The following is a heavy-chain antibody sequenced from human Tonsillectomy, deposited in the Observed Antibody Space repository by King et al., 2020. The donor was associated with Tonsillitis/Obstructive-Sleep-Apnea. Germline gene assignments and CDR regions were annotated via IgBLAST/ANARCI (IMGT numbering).Heavy chain of an antibody. J-gene: IGHJ6*03. CDR3: AKDPTVGPYYYYYYYMDV. D-gene: IGHD4-11*01. Sequence: DVQLLESGGGLVQPGGSLRLSCAASGFTFTSYAMSWVRQAPGKGLEWVSAISGSGGSTYYGDSVKGRFTISRDNSKKTLYLQMNSLRAEDTAVYYCAKDPTVGPYYYYYYYMDVWGKGTTVTVSS. CDR1: GFTFTSYA. V-gene: IGHV3-23*01. CDR2: ISGSGGST.